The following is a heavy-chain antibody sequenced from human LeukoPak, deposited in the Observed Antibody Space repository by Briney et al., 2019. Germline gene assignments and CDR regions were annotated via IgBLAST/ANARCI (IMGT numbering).Heavy chain of an antibody. CDR3: ARGYCSSTSCRDWFDP. J-gene: IGHJ5*02. Sequence: GESLKISCKGSGYSFTSYWIGWVRQMPGKGLEWMGIIYPGDSDTRYSPSFQGQVTISADKSISTAYLQWSSLKASDTAMYYCARGYCSSTSCRDWFDPWGQGTLSPSPQ. V-gene: IGHV5-51*01. CDR2: IYPGDSDT. D-gene: IGHD2-2*01. CDR1: GYSFTSYW.